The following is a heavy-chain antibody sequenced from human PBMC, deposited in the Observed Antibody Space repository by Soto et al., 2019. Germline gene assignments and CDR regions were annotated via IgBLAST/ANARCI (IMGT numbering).Heavy chain of an antibody. D-gene: IGHD3-3*01. J-gene: IGHJ6*02. Sequence: SQTLSLTCAISGDSVASNSAAWNWIRQSPSRGLEWLGRTYYRSKWYNDYAVSVKSRITINPDTSKNQFSLQLNSVPPEDTAVYYCARDRGDDFWSGGGDYYGMDVWGQGTTVTVSS. V-gene: IGHV6-1*01. CDR1: GDSVASNSAA. CDR3: ARDRGDDFWSGGGDYYGMDV. CDR2: TYYRSKWYN.